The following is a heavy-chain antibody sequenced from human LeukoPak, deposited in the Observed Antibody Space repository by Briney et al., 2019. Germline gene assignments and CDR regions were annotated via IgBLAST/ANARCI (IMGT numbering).Heavy chain of an antibody. CDR2: ISSSSSYI. V-gene: IGHV3-21*01. D-gene: IGHD3-22*01. CDR3: ASLTFYVSSGYPYMDV. Sequence: GGSLRLSCAASGFTFSSYSMNWVRQAPGKGLEWVSSISSSSSYIYYADSVKGRFTISRDNAKNSLYLQMNSLRAEDTAVYYCASLTFYVSSGYPYMDVWGKGTTVTVSS. J-gene: IGHJ6*03. CDR1: GFTFSSYS.